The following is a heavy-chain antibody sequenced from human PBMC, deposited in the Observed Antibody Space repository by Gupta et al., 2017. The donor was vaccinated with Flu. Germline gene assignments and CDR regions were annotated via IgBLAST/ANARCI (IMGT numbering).Heavy chain of an antibody. V-gene: IGHV3-30*18. J-gene: IGHJ4*02. Sequence: VRQAPGKGLEWVAVISYDGSNKYYADSVKGRFTISRDNSKNTLYLQMNSLRAEDTAVYYCAKDRYGDKLFDYWGQGTLVTVSS. D-gene: IGHD4-17*01. CDR2: ISYDGSNK. CDR3: AKDRYGDKLFDY.